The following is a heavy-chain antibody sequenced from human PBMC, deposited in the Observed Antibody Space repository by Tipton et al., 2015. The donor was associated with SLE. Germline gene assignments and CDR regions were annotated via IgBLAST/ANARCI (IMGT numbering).Heavy chain of an antibody. CDR3: ASNTVVREAILHYYYNMDV. CDR2: IIPIFGTT. CDR1: GGTFNNFA. D-gene: IGHD3-10*01. Sequence: QLVQSGAEVRKPESSVKISCKTSGGTFNNFAISWVRQAPGHGLEWVGGIIPIFGTTNYAQKFQGRVAITADESTSTAYMELSSLRSEDMAVYYCASNTVVREAILHYYYNMDVWGNGTTVTVSS. V-gene: IGHV1-69*01. J-gene: IGHJ6*03.